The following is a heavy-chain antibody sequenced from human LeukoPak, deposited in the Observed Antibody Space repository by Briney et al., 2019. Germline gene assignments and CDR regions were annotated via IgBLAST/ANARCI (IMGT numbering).Heavy chain of an antibody. D-gene: IGHD3-10*01. J-gene: IGHJ4*02. CDR2: IYYSGST. CDR1: SGSISSNSYY. V-gene: IGHV4-39*01. CDR3: ARTRYYYNSRSYGAPYYFDY. Sequence: SETLSLTCAVSSGSISSNSYYWGWIRQPPGKGLEWIGSIYYSGSTYSNPSLKSRVTISVDTSKNQFSLKLSSVTAADTAVYYCARTRYYYNSRSYGAPYYFDYWGQGTLVTVSS.